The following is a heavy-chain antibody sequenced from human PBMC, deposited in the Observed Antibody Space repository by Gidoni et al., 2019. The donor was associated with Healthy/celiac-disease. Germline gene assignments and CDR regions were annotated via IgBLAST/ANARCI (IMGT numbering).Heavy chain of an antibody. CDR2: INAGNGNT. D-gene: IGHD2-8*02. J-gene: IGHJ5*02. CDR3: ARVVSIAPTTNWFDP. V-gene: IGHV1-3*01. Sequence: QVQLVQSGAEVKKPGASVKVSCKASGYTFTSYAMHWVRQAPGQRLEWMGWINAGNGNTKYSQKVQGRVTITRDTSASTAYMELSSLRSEDTAVYYCARVVSIAPTTNWFDPWGQGTLVTVSS. CDR1: GYTFTSYA.